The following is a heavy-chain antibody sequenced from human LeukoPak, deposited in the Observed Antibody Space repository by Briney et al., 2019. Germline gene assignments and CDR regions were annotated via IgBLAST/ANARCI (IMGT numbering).Heavy chain of an antibody. V-gene: IGHV3-23*01. J-gene: IGHJ4*02. Sequence: PGGSLRLSCAASGFTFSSYAMSWVRQAPGKGLEWVSAISGSGGSTYYADSVKGRFTISRDNSKNTLYLQMNSLRAEDTAVYYCAKHLSITMIVVVIVYSFDCWGQGTLVTVSS. CDR2: ISGSGGST. CDR3: AKHLSITMIVVVIVYSFDC. CDR1: GFTFSSYA. D-gene: IGHD3-22*01.